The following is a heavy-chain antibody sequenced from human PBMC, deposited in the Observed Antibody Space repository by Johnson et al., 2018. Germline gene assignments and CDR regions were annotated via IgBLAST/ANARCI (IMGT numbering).Heavy chain of an antibody. Sequence: VQLQESGGGLVQPGGSLRLSCAASGFSFSSYAMIWVRQAPGKGLEWVSEISGSGGDTYYADSVKGRFTISRDNSKNMLYLQMKSLRVEETALYYCAKDRALCVLLGCPKTQRLEVWGQGPTVTVSS. D-gene: IGHD2-15*01. CDR3: AKDRALCVLLGCPKTQRLEV. CDR2: ISGSGGDT. V-gene: IGHV3-23*01. CDR1: GFSFSSYA. J-gene: IGHJ6*02.